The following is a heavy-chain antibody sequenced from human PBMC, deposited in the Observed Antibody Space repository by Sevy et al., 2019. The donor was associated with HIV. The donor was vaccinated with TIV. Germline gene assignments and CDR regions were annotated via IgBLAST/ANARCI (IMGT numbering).Heavy chain of an antibody. J-gene: IGHJ4*02. CDR3: ARDLAYYDSSGYYGLGGLDY. CDR2: IWSDGSNK. Sequence: GGSLRLSCAASGFTFSSYGMHWVRQAPGKGLEWVAVIWSDGSNKCYADSVKGRFTISRDNSKNTLYLQMNSLRAEDTAVYYCARDLAYYDSSGYYGLGGLDYWGQGTLVTVSS. CDR1: GFTFSSYG. D-gene: IGHD3-22*01. V-gene: IGHV3-33*01.